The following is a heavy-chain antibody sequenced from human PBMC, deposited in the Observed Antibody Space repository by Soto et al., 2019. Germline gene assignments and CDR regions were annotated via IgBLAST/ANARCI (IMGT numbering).Heavy chain of an antibody. CDR2: IYYSGST. V-gene: IGHV4-59*01. D-gene: IGHD6-19*01. CDR3: ASGEGAVAAAGDY. CDR1: GGSISSYY. Sequence: SETLSLTCTVSGGSISSYYWSWIRQPPGKGLEWIGYIYYSGSTNYNPSLKSRVTISVDTSKNQFSLKLSSVTAADTAVYYCASGEGAVAAAGDYWGQGTLVTVSS. J-gene: IGHJ4*02.